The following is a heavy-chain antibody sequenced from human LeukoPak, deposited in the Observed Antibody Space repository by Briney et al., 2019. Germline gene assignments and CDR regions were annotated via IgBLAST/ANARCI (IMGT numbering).Heavy chain of an antibody. CDR3: ARFETVDAKPLEY. Sequence: GGSLRLSCAASGFTFSSYSMNWVRQAPGKGLEWVSSISSESAHILYADSVKSRFTISRDNAKNSLYLQMNSLRAEDTAVYYCARFETVDAKPLEYWGQGTLVTVSS. V-gene: IGHV3-21*01. CDR1: GFTFSSYS. J-gene: IGHJ4*02. CDR2: ISSESAHI. D-gene: IGHD5-12*01.